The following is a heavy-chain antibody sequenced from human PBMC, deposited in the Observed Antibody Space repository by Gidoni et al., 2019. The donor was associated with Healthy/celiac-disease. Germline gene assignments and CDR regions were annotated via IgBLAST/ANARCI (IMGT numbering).Heavy chain of an antibody. J-gene: IGHJ4*02. CDR2: IRSKAYGGTT. CDR1: GFTFGDYA. D-gene: IGHD5-18*01. V-gene: IGHV3-49*04. Sequence: EVQLVESGGGLVQPGRSLRLSCTASGFTFGDYAMSWVRQAPGKGLEWVGFIRSKAYGGTTEYAASVKGRFTISRDDSKSIAYLQMNSLKTEDTAVYYCTRRNTAMVGWGQGTLVTVSS. CDR3: TRRNTAMVG.